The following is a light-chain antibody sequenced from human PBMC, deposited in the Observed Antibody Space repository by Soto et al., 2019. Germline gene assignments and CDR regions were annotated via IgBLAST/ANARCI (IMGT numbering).Light chain of an antibody. CDR2: AAS. CDR3: QQLNSYPRT. J-gene: IGKJ2*01. Sequence: IQLPQSPSSLSASVGDRVTITCRASQGISSYLAWYQQKPGKAPKLLIYAASTLQSGVPSRFSGSGSGTDFTITISNLQPADFATDCQQLNSYPRTFGQGTKLEIK. V-gene: IGKV1-9*01. CDR1: QGISSY.